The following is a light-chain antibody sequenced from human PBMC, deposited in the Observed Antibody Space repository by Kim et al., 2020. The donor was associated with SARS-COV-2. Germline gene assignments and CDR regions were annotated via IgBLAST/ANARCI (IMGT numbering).Light chain of an antibody. J-gene: IGKJ1*01. CDR2: GAS. Sequence: SPGERATLSCRASQSVSSGYFAWYQQKPGQAPRLLIYGASTRAAGIPGRFSGSGSGTEFTLTISRLEPEDFAVYYCQQYGSTRTWTFGQGTTVEI. CDR3: QQYGSTRTWT. CDR1: QSVSSGY. V-gene: IGKV3-20*01.